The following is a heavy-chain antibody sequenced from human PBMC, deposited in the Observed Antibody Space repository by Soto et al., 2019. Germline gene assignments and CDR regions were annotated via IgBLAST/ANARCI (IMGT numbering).Heavy chain of an antibody. V-gene: IGHV3-23*01. CDR3: ARDAGLDSDAFFAY. J-gene: IGHJ4*02. CDR2: IRGDGGQT. Sequence: GSLRLSCTASGFTFTSYGMGWVRQAPGKGLQWVSTIRGDGGQTHYTDSVKGRFSISRDNSKNTVYLQMDSLRAEDTAMYFCARDAGLDSDAFFAYWGQGTQVTVYS. D-gene: IGHD3-9*01. CDR1: GFTFTSYG.